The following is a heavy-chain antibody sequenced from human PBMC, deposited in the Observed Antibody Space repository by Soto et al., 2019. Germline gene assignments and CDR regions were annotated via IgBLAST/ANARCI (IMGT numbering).Heavy chain of an antibody. CDR3: ARDRGGSYAAYGMDV. CDR1: GFTFSSYG. V-gene: IGHV3-33*01. J-gene: IGHJ6*02. Sequence: QVQLVESGGGVVQPGRSLRLSCAASGFTFSSYGMLWVRQAPGKGLEWVAVIWYDGSNKYYADSVKGRFTISRDNSKNTLYLQMNSLRAEDTAVYYCARDRGGSYAAYGMDVWGQGTTVTVSS. D-gene: IGHD1-26*01. CDR2: IWYDGSNK.